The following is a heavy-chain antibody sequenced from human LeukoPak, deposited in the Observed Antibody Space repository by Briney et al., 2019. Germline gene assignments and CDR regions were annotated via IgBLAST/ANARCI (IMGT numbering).Heavy chain of an antibody. CDR1: GGTFSSYA. D-gene: IGHD4-17*01. Sequence: GASVKVSCKASGGTFSSYAISWVRQAPGQGLEWMGGIIPIFGTANYAQKFQGRVTITTDESTSTAYMELSSLRSEDTAVYYCARGSNYGDYLFDYWGQGTLVTVSS. CDR3: ARGSNYGDYLFDY. CDR2: IIPIFGTA. V-gene: IGHV1-69*05. J-gene: IGHJ4*02.